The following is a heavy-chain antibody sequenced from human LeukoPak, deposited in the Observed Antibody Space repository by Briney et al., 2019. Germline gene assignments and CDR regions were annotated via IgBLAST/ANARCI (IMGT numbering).Heavy chain of an antibody. CDR2: INHSGST. V-gene: IGHV4-34*01. Sequence: TSETLSLTCAVYGVSFSGYYWSWIRQPPGKGLEWIGEINHSGSTNYNPSLKSRVTISVDTSKNQFSLKLSSVTAADTAVYYCARYTVTNLLDFWGQGTLVTVSS. CDR3: ARYTVTNLLDF. CDR1: GVSFSGYY. J-gene: IGHJ4*02. D-gene: IGHD4-17*01.